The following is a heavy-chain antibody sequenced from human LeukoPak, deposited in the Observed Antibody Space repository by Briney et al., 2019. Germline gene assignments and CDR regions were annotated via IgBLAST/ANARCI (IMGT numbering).Heavy chain of an antibody. D-gene: IGHD2-15*01. CDR1: GGSFSGYY. CDR3: ARAMSGSSNWFDP. CDR2: INHSGST. V-gene: IGHV4-34*01. Sequence: SETLSLTCAVYGGSFSGYYWSWIRQPPGKGLEWIGEINHSGSTNYNPSLKSRVTISVDTSKNQFSLKLSSVTAADAAVYYCARAMSGSSNWFDPWGQGTLVTVSS. J-gene: IGHJ5*02.